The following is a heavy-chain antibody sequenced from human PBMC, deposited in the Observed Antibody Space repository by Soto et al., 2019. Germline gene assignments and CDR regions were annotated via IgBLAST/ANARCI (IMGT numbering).Heavy chain of an antibody. Sequence: GSGPTLVNPTQTLTLTCTFSGFSLSTSGVGVGWIRQPPGKALEWLALIYWNDDKRYSPSLKSRLTITKDTSKTQVVLTMTNMDPVDTATYYCAHSRSFSGHMVRGVIRAFDIWGQGTMVTVSS. CDR1: GFSLSTSGVG. V-gene: IGHV2-5*01. J-gene: IGHJ3*02. CDR3: AHSRSFSGHMVRGVIRAFDI. CDR2: IYWNDDK. D-gene: IGHD3-10*01.